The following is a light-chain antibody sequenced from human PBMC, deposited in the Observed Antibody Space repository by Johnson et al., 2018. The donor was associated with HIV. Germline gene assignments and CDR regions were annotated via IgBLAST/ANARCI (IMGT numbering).Light chain of an antibody. CDR3: GTWDSSLSGGV. CDR2: EKN. Sequence: QSVLTQPPSVSAAPGQKVTISCSGSSSNIGNNYVSWYQQLPRTAPKLLIYEKNKRPSGIPDRFSASKSGTSATLDITGLKTGDEADYYCGTWDSSLSGGVFGSVTKVTVL. V-gene: IGLV1-51*02. CDR1: SSNIGNNY. J-gene: IGLJ1*01.